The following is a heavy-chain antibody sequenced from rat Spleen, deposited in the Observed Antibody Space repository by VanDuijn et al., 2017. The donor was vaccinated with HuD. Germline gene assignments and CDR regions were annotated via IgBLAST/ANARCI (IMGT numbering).Heavy chain of an antibody. CDR2: ISTGGGNT. Sequence: EVQLVESGGGLVQPGRSLKLSCAASGFTYSNYVMAWVRQAPTKGLEWVASISTGGGNTYYRDSVKGRFTISRDNAKNTLYLQMDSLRSEDTATYYCAKGDYYSAYFDYWGQGVMVTVSS. CDR1: GFTYSNYV. J-gene: IGHJ2*01. V-gene: IGHV5S13*01. CDR3: AKGDYYSAYFDY. D-gene: IGHD1-1*01.